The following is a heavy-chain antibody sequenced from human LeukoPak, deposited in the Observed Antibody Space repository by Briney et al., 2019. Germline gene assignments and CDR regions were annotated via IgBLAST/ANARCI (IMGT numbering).Heavy chain of an antibody. CDR3: AKDFPHYYESSHGMDA. V-gene: IGHV3-48*03. CDR2: ISTTGSTV. CDR1: GFSFGRYE. J-gene: IGHJ6*02. D-gene: IGHD3-22*01. Sequence: GGSLRFSCAASGFSFGRYEMNWVRQAPGKGLEWVSYISTTGSTVYYADSVEGRFTMSRDNAKNLLYLQMNSLRAEDAAVYYCAKDFPHYYESSHGMDAWGQGTTVTVSS.